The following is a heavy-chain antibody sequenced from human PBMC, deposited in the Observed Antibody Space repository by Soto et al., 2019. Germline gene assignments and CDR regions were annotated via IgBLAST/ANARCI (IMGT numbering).Heavy chain of an antibody. CDR2: INHSGST. CDR1: GGSFSGYY. CDR3: ARVILDYFDY. J-gene: IGHJ4*02. V-gene: IGHV4-34*01. Sequence: SETLSLTCAVYGGSFSGYYWSWIRQPPGKGLEWIGEINHSGSTNYNPSLKSRVTISVDTSKNQFSLKLSSVTAADTAVYYCARVILDYFDYWGQGTLVTVSS.